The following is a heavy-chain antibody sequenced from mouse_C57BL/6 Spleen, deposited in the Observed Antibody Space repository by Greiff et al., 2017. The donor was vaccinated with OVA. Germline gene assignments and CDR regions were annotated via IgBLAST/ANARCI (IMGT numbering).Heavy chain of an antibody. CDR3: ARFTTVVARGFDY. J-gene: IGHJ2*01. Sequence: EVKLQESGPVLVKPGASVKMSCKASGYTFTDYYMNWVKQSHGKSLEWIGVINPYNGGTSYNQKFKGKATLTVDKSSSTAYMELNSLTSEDSAVYYCARFTTVVARGFDYWGQGTTLTVSS. CDR1: GYTFTDYY. D-gene: IGHD1-1*01. CDR2: INPYNGGT. V-gene: IGHV1-19*01.